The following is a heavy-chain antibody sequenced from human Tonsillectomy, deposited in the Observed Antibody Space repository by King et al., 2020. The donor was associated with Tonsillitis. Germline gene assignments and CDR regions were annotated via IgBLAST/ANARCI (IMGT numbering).Heavy chain of an antibody. Sequence: DVQLVESGGGLVKPGGSLRLSCAASGFTFSNAWMTWVRQAPGKGLEWVGRIKSKADGGTTDYAAPVKGRFTISRDDSKNTLYLQMNSLKAEDTAVYYCTSTIKLVPAAIEYYYGMDVWGQGTTVTVSS. V-gene: IGHV3-15*01. CDR2: IKSKADGGTT. J-gene: IGHJ6*02. D-gene: IGHD2-2*02. CDR1: GFTFSNAW. CDR3: TSTIKLVPAAIEYYYGMDV.